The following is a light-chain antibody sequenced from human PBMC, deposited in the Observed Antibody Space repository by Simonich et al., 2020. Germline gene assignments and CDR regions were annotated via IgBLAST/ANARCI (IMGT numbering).Light chain of an antibody. CDR2: DVS. Sequence: QSALTQPRSVSGSPGQSVTISCTGTSSDVGGYNYVSWYQQHPGKAPKLMIYDVSKLPSGVPDRFAGSKSGNTASLTISGLQAEEEADYYCCSYAGSYSWVFGGGTKLTVL. CDR1: SSDVGGYNY. J-gene: IGLJ3*02. CDR3: CSYAGSYSWV. V-gene: IGLV2-11*01.